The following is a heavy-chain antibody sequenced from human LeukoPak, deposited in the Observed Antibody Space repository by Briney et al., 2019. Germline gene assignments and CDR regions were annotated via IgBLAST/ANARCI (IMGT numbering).Heavy chain of an antibody. Sequence: GASVKVSCKASGYTFTGHYMHWVRQAPGQGLEWMGWISPNSGDTDYAQRFQGRVTMTRDASISTAYMELSRLRSDDTAVYYCARGYNSSSWFDPWGQGTLVTVSS. CDR3: ARGYNSSSWFDP. J-gene: IGHJ5*02. CDR2: ISPNSGDT. CDR1: GYTFTGHY. V-gene: IGHV1-2*02. D-gene: IGHD6-13*01.